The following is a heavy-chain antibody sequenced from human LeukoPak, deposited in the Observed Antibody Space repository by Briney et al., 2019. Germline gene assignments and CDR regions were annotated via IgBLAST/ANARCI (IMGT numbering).Heavy chain of an antibody. D-gene: IGHD6-19*01. V-gene: IGHV1-18*04. CDR3: ARDSSVAGSFDS. CDR2: ISAYNGNT. CDR1: GYTFTNYG. J-gene: IGHJ4*02. Sequence: PGASMKVSCKASGYTFTNYGISWVRQAPGQGLEWTAWISAYNGNTNYAQKFQDRVTMTTDTSTSIASMELRSLTSDDTAVYYCARDSSVAGSFDSWGQGTLVTVSS.